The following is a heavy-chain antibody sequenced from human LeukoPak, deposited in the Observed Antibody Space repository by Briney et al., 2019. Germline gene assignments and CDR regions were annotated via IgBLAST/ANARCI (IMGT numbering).Heavy chain of an antibody. J-gene: IGHJ4*02. CDR2: IYNSGTT. Sequence: SETLSLTCTVSGGSISTGGYYWTRIRQHPGKGLEWIGYIYNSGTTYYNPSLEGRVTTSGDTSKNQFSLKLSSVTAADTAVYYCARTAGWSYGFDYWGQGTLVTVSS. CDR3: ARTAGWSYGFDY. V-gene: IGHV4-31*03. CDR1: GGSISTGGYY. D-gene: IGHD5-18*01.